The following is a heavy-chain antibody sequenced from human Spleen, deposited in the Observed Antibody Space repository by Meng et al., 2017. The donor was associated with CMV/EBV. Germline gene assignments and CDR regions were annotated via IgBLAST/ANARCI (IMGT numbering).Heavy chain of an antibody. CDR1: FRDYG. Sequence: FRDYGIDWVRQAPGQGLEWMGGIIPIFDTPNYAQKFQGRVTITTDESTATAYMELSSLTSEDTAIYYCARDLSPYDTGGYDNWLDPWGQGTLVTVSS. CDR3: ARDLSPYDTGGYDNWLDP. J-gene: IGHJ5*02. V-gene: IGHV1-69*05. D-gene: IGHD3-22*01. CDR2: IIPIFDTP.